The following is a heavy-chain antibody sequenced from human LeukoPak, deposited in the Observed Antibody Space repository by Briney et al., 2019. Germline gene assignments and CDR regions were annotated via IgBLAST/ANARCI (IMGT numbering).Heavy chain of an antibody. V-gene: IGHV4-39*01. D-gene: IGHD4-17*01. CDR3: ARHFDNGDYKKTFDI. CDR1: GGSISSTTYY. Sequence: SETLSLTCSVFGGSISSTTYYWVWIRQPPGKGLECIASIHYTGRAYYNPSLKSRATISADTSKNHFSLKLSSVAAADTAVYYCARHFDNGDYKKTFDIWGQGTMVTVSS. CDR2: IHYTGRA. J-gene: IGHJ3*02.